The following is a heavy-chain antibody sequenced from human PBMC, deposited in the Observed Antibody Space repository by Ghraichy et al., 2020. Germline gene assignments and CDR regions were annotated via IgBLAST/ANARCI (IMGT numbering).Heavy chain of an antibody. CDR2: IHFSAST. CDR3: ADGGACF. D-gene: IGHD2-21*02. CDR1: GGSFRSNS. Sequence: SETLSLTCTVSGGSFRSNSYAWIRHSPRHGLEWIGKIHFSASTNSSPSLTRRVPLSVDTSKTQFSLTLSSVTAAAAAVYYCADGGACFWGQGTLVTGSS. V-gene: IGHV4-34*01. J-gene: IGHJ1*01.